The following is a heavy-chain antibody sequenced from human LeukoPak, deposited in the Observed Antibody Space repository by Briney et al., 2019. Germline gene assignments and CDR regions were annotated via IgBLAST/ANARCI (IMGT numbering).Heavy chain of an antibody. CDR3: ATTVTKGQNRYYYYGMDV. D-gene: IGHD4-17*01. Sequence: SETLSLTCTVSGGSISSGGYYWSWIRQHPGKGLEWIGYIYYSGSTYYNPSLRSRVTISVDTSKNQFSLKLSSVTAADTAVYYCATTVTKGQNRYYYYGMDVWGQGTTVTVSS. CDR2: IYYSGST. V-gene: IGHV4-31*03. J-gene: IGHJ6*02. CDR1: GGSISSGGYY.